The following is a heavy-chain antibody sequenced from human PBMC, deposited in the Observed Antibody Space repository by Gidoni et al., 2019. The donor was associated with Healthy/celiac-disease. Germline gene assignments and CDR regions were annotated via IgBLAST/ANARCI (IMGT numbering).Heavy chain of an antibody. D-gene: IGHD6-19*01. Sequence: QVQLVQSGAEVKKPGSSVKVSCKASGGTFSSYAISWVRQAPGQGLEWMGGIIPFFGTANSAQKFQGRVTIPADESTGTAYMELSSLRSEDTAVYYCARPYGGSGWLEGWFDPWGQGTLVTVSS. CDR3: ARPYGGSGWLEGWFDP. V-gene: IGHV1-69*01. J-gene: IGHJ5*02. CDR2: IIPFFGTA. CDR1: GGTFSSYA.